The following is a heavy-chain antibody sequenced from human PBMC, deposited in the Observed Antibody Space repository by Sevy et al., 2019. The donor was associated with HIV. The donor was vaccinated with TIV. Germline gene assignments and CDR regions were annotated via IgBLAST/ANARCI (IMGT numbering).Heavy chain of an antibody. Sequence: GGSLRLSCAASGFTFSSYGMHWVRQAPGKGLEWVAVISYDGSYKYYADSVKGRFTISRDKSKNTLYLQMNSPGAEDTAVYYCAKAMEQWLVNYFDYWGQGTLVTVSS. V-gene: IGHV3-30*18. CDR3: AKAMEQWLVNYFDY. J-gene: IGHJ4*02. CDR1: GFTFSSYG. CDR2: ISYDGSYK. D-gene: IGHD6-19*01.